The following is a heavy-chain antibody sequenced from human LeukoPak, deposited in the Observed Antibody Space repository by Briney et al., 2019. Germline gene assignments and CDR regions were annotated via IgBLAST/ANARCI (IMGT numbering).Heavy chain of an antibody. D-gene: IGHD2-15*01. CDR3: AKLTCSGGSCYSGWFDP. J-gene: IGHJ5*02. Sequence: GRSLRLSCAASGFTFDDYAMHWVRQAPGKGLEWVSGISWNNGSIGYADSVKGRFTISRDNAKNSLYLQMNSLRAEDTALYYCAKLTCSGGSCYSGWFDPWGQGTLVTVSS. CDR2: ISWNNGSI. V-gene: IGHV3-9*01. CDR1: GFTFDDYA.